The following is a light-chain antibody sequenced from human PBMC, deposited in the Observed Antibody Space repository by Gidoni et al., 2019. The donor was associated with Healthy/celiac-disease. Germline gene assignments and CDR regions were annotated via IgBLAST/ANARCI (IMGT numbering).Light chain of an antibody. Sequence: ELVLPPSPAPLSLSPWERATLSCRASQSVSSYLAWYQQKPGKAPRLLIYDASNRATGIPARFSGSGSGTDFTLTISSLEPEDCAVYYCQQRSNWPLTFGGGTKVEIK. CDR1: QSVSSY. CDR3: QQRSNWPLT. V-gene: IGKV3-11*01. CDR2: DAS. J-gene: IGKJ4*01.